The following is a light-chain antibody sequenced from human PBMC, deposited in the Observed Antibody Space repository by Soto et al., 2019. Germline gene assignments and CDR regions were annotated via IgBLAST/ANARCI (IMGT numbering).Light chain of an antibody. J-gene: IGLJ1*01. CDR1: SSDVGGYNY. V-gene: IGLV2-14*01. CDR3: SSYTSSSTLD. Sequence: QSVLTQPGSVSGSAGQAITISCNGTSSDVGGYNYVSWYQQHPGKAPKLMIYEVSNRPSGVSNRFSGSKSGNTASLTISGLQAEDEADYYCSSYTSSSTLDFGTGTKVTVL. CDR2: EVS.